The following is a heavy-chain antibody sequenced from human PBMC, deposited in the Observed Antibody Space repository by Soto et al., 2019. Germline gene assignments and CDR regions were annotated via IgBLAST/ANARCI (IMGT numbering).Heavy chain of an antibody. Sequence: QVQLVQSGVEVKKPGASVKVSCKASGYIFTNDDISWVRQAPGQGLEWMGWISAYNGDTDSAQKRQGRVTMTTDISTSTAYMELRSLTSDDTAVYYCARGRHLDYWGQGTLVTVSS. CDR2: ISAYNGDT. V-gene: IGHV1-18*01. CDR1: GYIFTNDD. J-gene: IGHJ4*02. CDR3: ARGRHLDY.